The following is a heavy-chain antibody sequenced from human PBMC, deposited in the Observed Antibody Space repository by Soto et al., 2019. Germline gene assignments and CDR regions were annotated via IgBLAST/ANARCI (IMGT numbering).Heavy chain of an antibody. CDR3: ARPRAKTYYYDSGGYAFDY. Sequence: GGSLRLSCAASGFTFSSYWMHWVRQAPGKGLVWVSRINSDGISTSYADSVKGGFTISRDNAKNTLYLQMKLQRAEDTAVYYCARPRAKTYYYDSGGYAFDYWGQGTLVTVSS. J-gene: IGHJ4*02. D-gene: IGHD3-22*01. CDR2: INSDGIST. CDR1: GFTFSSYW. V-gene: IGHV3-74*01.